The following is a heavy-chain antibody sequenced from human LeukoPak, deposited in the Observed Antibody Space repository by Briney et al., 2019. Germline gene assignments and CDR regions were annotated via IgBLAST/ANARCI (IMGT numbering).Heavy chain of an antibody. D-gene: IGHD6-13*01. CDR3: ARIGIAAAGDFDY. V-gene: IGHV1-69*04. CDR2: IIPILGIA. J-gene: IGHJ4*02. Sequence: SVKVSCKASGGTSSSYAISWVRQAPGQGLEWMGRIIPILGIANYAQKFQGRVTITADKSTSTAYMELSSLRSEDTAVYYCARIGIAAAGDFDYWGQGTLVTVSS. CDR1: GGTSSSYA.